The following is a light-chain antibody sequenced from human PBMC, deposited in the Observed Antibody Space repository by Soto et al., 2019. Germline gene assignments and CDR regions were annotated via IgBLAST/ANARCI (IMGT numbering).Light chain of an antibody. CDR2: DAS. Sequence: EVVLTQSPATLSLSPGERATLSCRASQSVTTYLAWYQQRPGQAPRLLIYDASNRATGIPARFSGSGSWTDFTLTISSLEPEDSAVYYCQQRSNWPPEYTFGQGTKLEIK. CDR3: QQRSNWPPEYT. V-gene: IGKV3-11*01. CDR1: QSVTTY. J-gene: IGKJ2*01.